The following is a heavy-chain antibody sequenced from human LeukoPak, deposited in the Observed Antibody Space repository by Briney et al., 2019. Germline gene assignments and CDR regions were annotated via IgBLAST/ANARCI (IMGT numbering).Heavy chain of an antibody. J-gene: IGHJ4*02. CDR1: GGTFSSYA. Sequence: GASVKVSCKASGGTFSSYAISWVRQAPGQGLEWMRRIIPILGIANYAQKFQGRVTMTRDTSISTAYMELSRLRSDDTAVYYCARDVEAIAAAGTFMGYWGQGTLVTVSS. CDR3: ARDVEAIAAAGTFMGY. CDR2: IIPILGIA. V-gene: IGHV1-69*04. D-gene: IGHD6-13*01.